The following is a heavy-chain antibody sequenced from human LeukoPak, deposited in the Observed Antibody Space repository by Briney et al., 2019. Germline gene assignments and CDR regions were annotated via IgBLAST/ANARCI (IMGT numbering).Heavy chain of an antibody. V-gene: IGHV3-74*01. CDR1: GFTFSSYP. Sequence: PGGSLRLSCAASGFTFSSYPMHWVRQAPGKGLVWVARIDSDGSTTHYADSVKGRFTISRDNAKNTLYLQVNSLRAEDTAVYYCTSTGSYSIWGQGALVTVSS. J-gene: IGHJ4*02. CDR3: TSTGSYSI. D-gene: IGHD1-26*01. CDR2: IDSDGSTT.